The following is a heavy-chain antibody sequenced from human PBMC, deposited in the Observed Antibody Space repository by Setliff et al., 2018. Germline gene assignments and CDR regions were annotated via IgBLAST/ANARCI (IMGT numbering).Heavy chain of an antibody. Sequence: PSETLSLTCAVYGGSFSGYYWSWTRQPPGKGLEWIGEINHSGSTNYSPSLKSRVTMSVDTSRNQFSLKLSSVTAADTAVYYCARGLSYYDSSGYLLAPYAFDIWGQGTMVTVSS. V-gene: IGHV4-34*01. J-gene: IGHJ3*02. CDR3: ARGLSYYDSSGYLLAPYAFDI. CDR1: GGSFSGYY. D-gene: IGHD3-22*01. CDR2: INHSGST.